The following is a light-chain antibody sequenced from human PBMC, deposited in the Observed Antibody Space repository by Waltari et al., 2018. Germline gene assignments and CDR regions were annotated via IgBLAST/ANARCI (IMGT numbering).Light chain of an antibody. J-gene: IGLJ3*02. Sequence: SSELTQPPSVSVSPGQTATIACSADALAKQFVSWYQQKPGQAPVLVMIRDTERPSGIPERFSGSGSGTTVTLTISGVQAEDEADYYCQSADNTGDYVLFGGGTKLTVL. CDR1: ALAKQF. CDR2: RDT. CDR3: QSADNTGDYVL. V-gene: IGLV3-25*03.